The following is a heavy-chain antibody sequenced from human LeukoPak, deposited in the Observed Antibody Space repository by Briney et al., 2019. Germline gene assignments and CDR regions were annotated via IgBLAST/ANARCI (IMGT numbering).Heavy chain of an antibody. CDR3: ARVRYSDSSVLTRKRSYYFDY. CDR1: GFTFSTYA. V-gene: IGHV3-23*01. CDR2: ISGTGGST. J-gene: IGHJ4*02. Sequence: PGGSLRLSCAASGFTFSTYAMTWVRQASGKGLEWVSLISGTGGSTYYADSVKGRFTISRDNSKNTLYLQMNSLRAEDTAVYYCARVRYSDSSVLTRKRSYYFDYWGQGTLVTVSS. D-gene: IGHD3-22*01.